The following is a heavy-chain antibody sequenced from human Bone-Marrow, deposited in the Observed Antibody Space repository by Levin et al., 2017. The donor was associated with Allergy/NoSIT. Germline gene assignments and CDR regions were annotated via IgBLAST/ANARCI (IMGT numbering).Heavy chain of an antibody. V-gene: IGHV3-21*06. Sequence: GGSLRLSCAASGFTFSNYNMNWVRRAPGKGLEWVSSMTSSSPYILYANSVKGRFTISRDNGENTLFLQMNSPRVDDTAVYYCARELPQRSPDGFDLWGQGTVVTVSS. CDR3: ARELPQRSPDGFDL. CDR2: MTSSSPYI. CDR1: GFTFSNYN. J-gene: IGHJ3*01. D-gene: IGHD1-26*01.